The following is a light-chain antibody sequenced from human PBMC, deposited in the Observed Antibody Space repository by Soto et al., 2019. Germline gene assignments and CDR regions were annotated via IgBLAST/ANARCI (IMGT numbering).Light chain of an antibody. J-gene: IGKJ4*01. Sequence: EVVLTQSPGTLSLSPGERATLSCRASQSVSSSYLAWYQQKPGQAPRLLIYGASSRATGIPDRFSGSGSGTDFTLTISSLQSEDFAIYSCQQYNNWPLTFGGGTKVDI. CDR3: QQYNNWPLT. V-gene: IGKV3-20*01. CDR1: QSVSSSY. CDR2: GAS.